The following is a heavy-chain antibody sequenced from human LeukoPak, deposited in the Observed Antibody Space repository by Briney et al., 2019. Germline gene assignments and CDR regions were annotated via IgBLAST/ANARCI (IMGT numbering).Heavy chain of an antibody. CDR2: IYYSGST. V-gene: IGHV4-30-4*01. CDR3: ASEMATISNWFDP. CDR1: GGSTSSGDYY. J-gene: IGHJ5*02. Sequence: PSQTLSLTCTVSGGSTSSGDYYWSWIRQPPGKGLEWIGYIYYSGSTYYNPSLKSRVTISVDTSKNQFSLKLSSVTAADTAVYYCASEMATISNWFDPWGQGTLVTVSS. D-gene: IGHD5-24*01.